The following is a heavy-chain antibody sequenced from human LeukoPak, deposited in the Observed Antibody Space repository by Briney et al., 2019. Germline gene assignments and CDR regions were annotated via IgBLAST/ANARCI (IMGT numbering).Heavy chain of an antibody. V-gene: IGHV4-59*01. Sequence: SETLSLTCTVSGGSISSYYWSWIRQPPGKGLEWIGYIYYSGSTNYNPSLKSRVTISVDTSKNQFSLKLSSVTAADTAVYYCARDPADYGDYQYYGMGVWGQGTTVTVSS. CDR1: GGSISSYY. J-gene: IGHJ6*02. D-gene: IGHD4-17*01. CDR2: IYYSGST. CDR3: ARDPADYGDYQYYGMGV.